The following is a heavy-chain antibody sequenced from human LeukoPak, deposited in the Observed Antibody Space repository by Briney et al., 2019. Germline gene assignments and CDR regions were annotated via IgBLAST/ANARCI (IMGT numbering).Heavy chain of an antibody. CDR3: ARQRYCTSTSCLYFDY. V-gene: IGHV4-4*09. Sequence: SETLSFTCTVSGGSISSYYWSWIRQPPGKGVEWIGYIYTSGSTNYNPSLKSRVTISVDTSKNQFSLQLSSVTAADTAVYYCARQRYCTSTSCLYFDYWGQGTLVTVSS. CDR2: IYTSGST. J-gene: IGHJ4*02. D-gene: IGHD2-2*01. CDR1: GGSISSYY.